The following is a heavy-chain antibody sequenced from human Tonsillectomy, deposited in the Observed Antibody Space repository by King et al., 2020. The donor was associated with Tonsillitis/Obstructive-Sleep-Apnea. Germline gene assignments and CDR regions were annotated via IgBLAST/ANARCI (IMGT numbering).Heavy chain of an antibody. D-gene: IGHD3-3*02. Sequence: VQLQQWGAGLLKPSETLSLTCAVYGGSFSGYYWSWIRQPPGKGLEWIGEINHSGGTNYNPSLKSRVTISVDTSKNQFSLTLSSVTAADTAVYYCARVNGDIFGYYYMDVWGKGTTVIVSS. V-gene: IGHV4-34*01. CDR2: INHSGGT. CDR3: ARVNGDIFGYYYMDV. J-gene: IGHJ6*03. CDR1: GGSFSGYY.